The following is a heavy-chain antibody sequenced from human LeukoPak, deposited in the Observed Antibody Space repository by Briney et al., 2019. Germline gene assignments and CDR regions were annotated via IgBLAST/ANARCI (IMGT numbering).Heavy chain of an antibody. Sequence: ASETLSLTCAVSGGSISGYYWSWIRQPPGKGLQWIGYIPSSGTTNYNPSLKSRVTISVDTSKNQFSLKLSSVTAADAAVYYCARDYGGKFDFWGQGTLVTVSS. V-gene: IGHV4-59*01. J-gene: IGHJ4*02. CDR3: ARDYGGKFDF. CDR2: IPSSGTT. D-gene: IGHD4-17*01. CDR1: GGSISGYY.